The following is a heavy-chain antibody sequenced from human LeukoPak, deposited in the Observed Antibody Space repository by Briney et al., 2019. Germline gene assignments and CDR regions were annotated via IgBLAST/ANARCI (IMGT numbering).Heavy chain of an antibody. Sequence: SETLSLTCAVYGGSFSGYYWSWIRQPPGKGLEWIGEINHSGSTNYNPSLKSRVTISVDTSRNQFSLKLSSVTAADTAVYYCARMYYDFWSGYPYYFDYWGQGTLVTVSS. J-gene: IGHJ4*02. CDR2: INHSGST. D-gene: IGHD3-3*01. V-gene: IGHV4-34*01. CDR1: GGSFSGYY. CDR3: ARMYYDFWSGYPYYFDY.